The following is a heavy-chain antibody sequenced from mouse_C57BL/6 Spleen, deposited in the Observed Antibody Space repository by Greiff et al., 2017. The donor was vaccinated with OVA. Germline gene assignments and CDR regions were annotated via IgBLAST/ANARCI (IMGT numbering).Heavy chain of an antibody. CDR3: AIYYSNYLAMDY. CDR2: IDPSDSYT. CDR1: GYTFTSYW. J-gene: IGHJ4*01. D-gene: IGHD2-5*01. Sequence: QVQLQQPGAELVMPGASVKLSCKASGYTFTSYWMHWVKQRPGQGLEWIGEIDPSDSYTNYNQKFKGKSTLTVDKSSSTAYMQLSSLTSEDSAVYYCAIYYSNYLAMDYWGQGTSVTVSS. V-gene: IGHV1-69*01.